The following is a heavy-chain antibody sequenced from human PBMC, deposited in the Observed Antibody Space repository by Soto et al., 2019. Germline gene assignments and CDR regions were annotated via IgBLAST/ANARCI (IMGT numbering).Heavy chain of an antibody. D-gene: IGHD2-2*01. J-gene: IGHJ5*02. CDR3: ARTYCISTSCYAGMVYAGWFDP. CDR1: GGTFSSYA. Sequence: QVQLVQSGAEVKKPGSSVKVSCKASGGTFSSYAISWVRQAPGQGLEWMGGIIPTFGTANYAQKFQGRVTITADESTSTAYMELSSLRSEDTAVYYCARTYCISTSCYAGMVYAGWFDPWGQGTLVTVSS. V-gene: IGHV1-69*12. CDR2: IIPTFGTA.